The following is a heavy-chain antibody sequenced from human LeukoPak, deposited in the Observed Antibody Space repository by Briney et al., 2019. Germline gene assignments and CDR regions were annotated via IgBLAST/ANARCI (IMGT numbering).Heavy chain of an antibody. V-gene: IGHV4-38-2*02. J-gene: IGHJ4*02. Sequence: SETLSLTCTVSGYSIISDYFWGWIRQPPGKGLEWIGTIYHSGSTYYSPSLKSRVTVSVDTSKNQFSLKLSSVTAADTAVYYCARVASGSYLLWGQGTLVTVSS. CDR2: IYHSGST. CDR3: ARVASGSYLL. CDR1: GYSIISDYF. D-gene: IGHD1-26*01.